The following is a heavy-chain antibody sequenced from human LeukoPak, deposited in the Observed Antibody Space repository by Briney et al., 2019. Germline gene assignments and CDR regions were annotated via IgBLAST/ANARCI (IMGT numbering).Heavy chain of an antibody. CDR3: AKVQNCSSTSCPIDY. CDR2: ISYDGSNK. CDR1: GFTFSSYG. Sequence: GGSLRLSCAASGFTFSSYGMHWVRQAPGKGLEWVAVISYDGSNKYYADSVKGRFTISRDNSKNTLYLQMNSLRSEDTAVYYCAKVQNCSSTSCPIDYWGQGTLVTVSS. V-gene: IGHV3-30*18. J-gene: IGHJ4*02. D-gene: IGHD2-2*01.